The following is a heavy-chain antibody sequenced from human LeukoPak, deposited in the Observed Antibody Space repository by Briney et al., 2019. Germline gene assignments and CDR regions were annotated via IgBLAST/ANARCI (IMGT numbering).Heavy chain of an antibody. CDR3: ARRDYGGNYDPDY. Sequence: GGSLRLSCAASGFTFSSYSMNWVRQAPGKGLEWVSYISSSSSTIYYADSVKGRFTISRDNAKNSLYLQMNSLRAEDTAVYYCARRDYGGNYDPDYWGQGTLVTVSS. CDR1: GFTFSSYS. CDR2: ISSSSSTI. D-gene: IGHD4-23*01. J-gene: IGHJ4*02. V-gene: IGHV3-48*01.